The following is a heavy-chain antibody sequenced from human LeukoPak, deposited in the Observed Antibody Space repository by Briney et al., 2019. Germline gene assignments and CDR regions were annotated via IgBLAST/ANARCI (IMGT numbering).Heavy chain of an antibody. Sequence: GASAKVSCKASGYTFANYYMHWVRQAPGQGLEWMGIINPSGGSTSYAQKFQGRVTMTRDMSTSTVYMELSSLSSEDTAVYYCASGLRTGYWGQGTLVTVSS. CDR2: INPSGGST. J-gene: IGHJ4*02. D-gene: IGHD4-17*01. CDR3: ASGLRTGY. V-gene: IGHV1-46*01. CDR1: GYTFANYY.